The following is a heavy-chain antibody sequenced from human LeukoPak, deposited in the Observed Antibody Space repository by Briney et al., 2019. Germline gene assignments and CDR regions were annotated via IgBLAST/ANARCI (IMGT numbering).Heavy chain of an antibody. Sequence: SETLSLTCAVYGGSFSGYYWSWIRQPPGKGLEWIGEINHSGSTDYNPSLKSRVTISVDTSKNQFSLKLCSVTAADTAVYYCARIRGTGWRSIWFDPWGQGTLVTVSS. CDR1: GGSFSGYY. J-gene: IGHJ5*02. V-gene: IGHV4-34*01. CDR3: ARIRGTGWRSIWFDP. D-gene: IGHD2/OR15-2a*01. CDR2: INHSGST.